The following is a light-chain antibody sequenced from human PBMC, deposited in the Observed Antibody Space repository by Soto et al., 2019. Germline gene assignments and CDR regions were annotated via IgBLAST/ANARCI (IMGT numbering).Light chain of an antibody. Sequence: QTVVTQPPSVSGAPGQTVIISCSGSSSNIGAPYDVNWYRQFPGTAPKLLIFGNNNRPSGVPDRFSGSKSGTSASLAITGLQAEDEADYYSQSYDSSLSGSVFGGGTKLTVL. J-gene: IGLJ2*01. V-gene: IGLV1-40*01. CDR1: SSNIGAPYD. CDR3: QSYDSSLSGSV. CDR2: GNN.